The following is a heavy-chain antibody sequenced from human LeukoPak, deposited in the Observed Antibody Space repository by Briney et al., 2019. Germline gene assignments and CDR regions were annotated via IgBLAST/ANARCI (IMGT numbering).Heavy chain of an antibody. V-gene: IGHV3-20*04. CDR2: INWNGGSR. CDR3: ASDYTNYDILTGYYPDV. Sequence: GGSLRLSCAASGFKFDDYGMSWVRQVPGKGLEWVSGINWNGGSRGYADSVKGRFTISRDNAKNSVYLQMNSLRSEDTAIYYCASDYTNYDILTGYYPDVWGQGTTVTVSS. D-gene: IGHD3-9*01. CDR1: GFKFDDYG. J-gene: IGHJ6*02.